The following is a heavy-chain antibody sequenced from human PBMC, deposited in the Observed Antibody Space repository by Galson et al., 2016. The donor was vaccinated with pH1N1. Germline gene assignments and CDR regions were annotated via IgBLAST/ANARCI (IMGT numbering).Heavy chain of an antibody. D-gene: IGHD4-17*01. J-gene: IGHJ4*02. CDR3: ARIFYGDYTNYFDY. Sequence: PALVKPTQTLTLTCTFSGFSLSTSGMCVSWIRQPPGKALEWLALIDWDDDKYYSTSLKTRLTISKDTSKNQVVLTMTNMDPVDTDTYYCARIFYGDYTNYFDYWGQGTLVTVSS. V-gene: IGHV2-70*01. CDR1: GFSLSTSGMC. CDR2: IDWDDDK.